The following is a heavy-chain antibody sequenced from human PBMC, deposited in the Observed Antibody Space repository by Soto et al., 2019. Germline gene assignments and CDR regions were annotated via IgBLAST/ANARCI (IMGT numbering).Heavy chain of an antibody. CDR3: ARATLGRSYGSYYFDY. CDR1: GFTFSSYS. V-gene: IGHV3-21*01. J-gene: IGHJ4*02. Sequence: GGSLRLSCAASGFTFSSYSMNWVRQAPGKGPEWVSPISSSSSYIYYADSVKGRFTISRDNAKNSLYLQMNSLRAEDTAVYYCARATLGRSYGSYYFDYWGQGTPVTVSS. D-gene: IGHD5-18*01. CDR2: ISSSSSYI.